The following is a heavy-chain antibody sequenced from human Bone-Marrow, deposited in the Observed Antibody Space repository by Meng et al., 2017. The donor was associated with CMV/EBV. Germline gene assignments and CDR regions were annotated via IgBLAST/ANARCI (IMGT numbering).Heavy chain of an antibody. D-gene: IGHD1-1*01. V-gene: IGHV3-23*03. J-gene: IGHJ4*02. CDR2: IYCGGSNT. Sequence: GESLKISCAASGFTFSSYAMSWVRQAPGKGLEWVSVIYCGGSNTYYADSVRGRFTVSRDNSKNTLYLQMNSLRAEDTAVYYCAKRGEKTGDRWGYLDYWGQGTLVTVSS. CDR3: AKRGEKTGDRWGYLDY. CDR1: GFTFSSYA.